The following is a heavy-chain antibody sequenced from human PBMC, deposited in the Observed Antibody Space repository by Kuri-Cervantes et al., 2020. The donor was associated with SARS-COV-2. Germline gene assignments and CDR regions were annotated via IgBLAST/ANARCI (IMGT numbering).Heavy chain of an antibody. Sequence: SETLSLTCAVYGGSFSGYYWSWIRQPPGKGLEWIGEINHSGSTNYNPSLKSRVTISVGTSKNQFSLKLSSVTAADTAVYYCASPLLRFLEWPAFDYWGQGTLVTVSS. V-gene: IGHV4-34*01. J-gene: IGHJ4*02. CDR3: ASPLLRFLEWPAFDY. CDR1: GGSFSGYY. D-gene: IGHD3-3*01. CDR2: INHSGST.